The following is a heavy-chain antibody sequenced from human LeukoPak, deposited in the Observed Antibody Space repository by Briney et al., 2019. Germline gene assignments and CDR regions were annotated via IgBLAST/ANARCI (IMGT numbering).Heavy chain of an antibody. D-gene: IGHD4-23*01. CDR3: ARHIPKPTMVKRGSYYYMDF. Sequence: PGGSLRLSCVASGFTFSTYWMHWVRQAPGKGLVWVSRINSDARSTSYADSVKGRFTISRDNAKNTLYLQMNSLRAEDTAVYYCARHIPKPTMVKRGSYYYMDFWGKGTTVTVSS. V-gene: IGHV3-74*01. J-gene: IGHJ6*03. CDR1: GFTFSTYW. CDR2: INSDARST.